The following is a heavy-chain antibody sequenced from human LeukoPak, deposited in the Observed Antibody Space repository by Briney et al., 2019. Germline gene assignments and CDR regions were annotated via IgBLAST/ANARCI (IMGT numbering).Heavy chain of an antibody. V-gene: IGHV3-74*01. D-gene: IGHD3-3*01. Sequence: GGSLRLSCAASGFTFSSYWMHWVRQAPGKGLVWVSRVSSDGSITDYTDSVKGRFTISKDNAKNTLYLQMNSLRAEDTAMYYCVRAVGGNDGRTFGYWAQGTLVTVSS. CDR3: VRAVGGNDGRTFGY. CDR1: GFTFSSYW. J-gene: IGHJ4*02. CDR2: VSSDGSIT.